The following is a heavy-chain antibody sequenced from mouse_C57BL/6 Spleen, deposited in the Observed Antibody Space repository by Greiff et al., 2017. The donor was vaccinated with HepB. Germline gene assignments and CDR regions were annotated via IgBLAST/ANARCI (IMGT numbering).Heavy chain of an antibody. CDR3: TTLSHDCGSSLYFDY. Sequence: EVQLQQSGAELVRPGASVKLSCTASGFNIKDYYMHWVKQRPEQGLEWIGRIDPEDGDTEYAPKFQGKATMTADTSSNTAYLQLSSLTSEDPAVYYCTTLSHDCGSSLYFDYWGQGTTLPVSS. CDR2: IDPEDGDT. D-gene: IGHD1-1*01. V-gene: IGHV14-1*01. CDR1: GFNIKDYY. J-gene: IGHJ2*01.